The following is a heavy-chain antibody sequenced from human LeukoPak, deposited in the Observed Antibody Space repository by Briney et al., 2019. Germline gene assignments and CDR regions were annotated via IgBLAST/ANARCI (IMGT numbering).Heavy chain of an antibody. V-gene: IGHV4-39*01. J-gene: IGHJ4*02. CDR2: IHYSGST. D-gene: IGHD3-10*01. Sequence: SETLSLTCTVSGGSISSSSYYWGWIRQPPGKGLEWIGSIHYSGSTYYNPSLKSRVTISVDTSKNQFSLKLSSVTAADTAVYYCAGQGGYYYGSGSYECLDYWGQGTLVTVSS. CDR1: GGSISSSSYY. CDR3: AGQGGYYYGSGSYECLDY.